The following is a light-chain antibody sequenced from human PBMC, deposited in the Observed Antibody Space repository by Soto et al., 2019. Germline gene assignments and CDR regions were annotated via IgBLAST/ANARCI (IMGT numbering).Light chain of an antibody. V-gene: IGKV1-9*01. Sequence: IPLTQSPSSLSASVGDRVTFTCRASEDISSNLVWYQQKPGAAPKLLIYAASALHSGVPSRFSGSGSGKDFTLTISSLQPEDFAVYFCQQFKNCPNTFGQGTRLQIK. J-gene: IGKJ5*01. CDR3: QQFKNCPNT. CDR2: AAS. CDR1: EDISSN.